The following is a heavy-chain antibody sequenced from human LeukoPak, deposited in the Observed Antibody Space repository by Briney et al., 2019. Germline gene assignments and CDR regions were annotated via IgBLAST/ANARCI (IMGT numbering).Heavy chain of an antibody. CDR3: ARGLTYYDFWSGHHPGSYYMDV. D-gene: IGHD3-3*01. J-gene: IGHJ6*03. CDR2: IYHSGST. CDR1: GYSISSGYY. Sequence: PSETLSLTCAVSGYSISSGYYWGWIRQPPGKGLEWIGSIYHSGSTYYNPSLKSRVTISVDTSKNQFSLKLSSVTAADPAVYYFARGLTYYDFWSGHHPGSYYMDVWGKGTTVTVSS. V-gene: IGHV4-38-2*01.